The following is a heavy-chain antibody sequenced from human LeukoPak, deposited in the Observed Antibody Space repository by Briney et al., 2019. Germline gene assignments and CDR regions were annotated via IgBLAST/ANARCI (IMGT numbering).Heavy chain of an antibody. J-gene: IGHJ4*02. CDR3: ALYTYGYSFDY. D-gene: IGHD3-10*01. CDR2: IKQDGSEN. Sequence: GGSLRFSCAASGFTFSGRWMSWVRQAPGKGPEWVANIKQDGSENHYVDSVKGRFTISRDNAKNSLYLQMNSLRVEDTAVYYCALYTYGYSFDYWGQGALVIVSS. CDR1: GFTFSGRW. V-gene: IGHV3-7*03.